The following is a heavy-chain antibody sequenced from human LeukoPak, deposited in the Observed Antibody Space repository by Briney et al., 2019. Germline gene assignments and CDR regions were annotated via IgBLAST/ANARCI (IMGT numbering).Heavy chain of an antibody. CDR1: GGSFSGYY. V-gene: IGHV4-39*07. J-gene: IGHJ6*03. Sequence: PSETLSLTCAVYGGSFSGYYWGWIRQPPGKGLEWIGSIYYSGSTYYNPSLKSRVTISVDTSKNQFSLKLSSVTAADTAVYYCAREAPRFNSSGWYSNYYYYYMDVWGKGTTVTVSS. CDR3: AREAPRFNSSGWYSNYYYYYMDV. CDR2: IYYSGST. D-gene: IGHD6-19*01.